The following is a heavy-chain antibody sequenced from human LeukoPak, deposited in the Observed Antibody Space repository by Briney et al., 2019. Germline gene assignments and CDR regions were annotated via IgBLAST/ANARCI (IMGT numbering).Heavy chain of an antibody. CDR1: GGTFSSYA. CDR3: ARDPIGAYDSSGYYPLGAEYFQH. V-gene: IGHV1-69*13. D-gene: IGHD3-22*01. Sequence: ASVKVSCKASGGTFSSYAISWVRQAPGQGLEWMGGIIPIFGTANYAQKFQGRVTITADESTSTAYMELRSLRSDDTAVYYCARDPIGAYDSSGYYPLGAEYFQHWGQGTLVTVSS. J-gene: IGHJ1*01. CDR2: IIPIFGTA.